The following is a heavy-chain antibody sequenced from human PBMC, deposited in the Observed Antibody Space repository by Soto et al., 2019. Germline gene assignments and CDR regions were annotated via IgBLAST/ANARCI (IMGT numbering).Heavy chain of an antibody. V-gene: IGHV3-64*04. D-gene: IGHD6-19*01. Sequence: PGGSLRLSCSASGFSFSTYAMHWVRQAPGKELKYVSVISSDGGSTYYADSVKGRFTISRDNSKNTLYLQMNSPRAEDTAVYYCAKTLKRYPETMQWLVKAPPRPEYYFDYWGQGTLVTVSS. CDR3: AKTLKRYPETMQWLVKAPPRPEYYFDY. J-gene: IGHJ4*02. CDR1: GFSFSTYA. CDR2: ISSDGGST.